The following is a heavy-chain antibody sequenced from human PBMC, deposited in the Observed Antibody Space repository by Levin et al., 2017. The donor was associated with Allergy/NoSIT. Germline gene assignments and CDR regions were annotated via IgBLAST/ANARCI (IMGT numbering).Heavy chain of an antibody. V-gene: IGHV3-53*01. CDR1: GFTFSSNY. J-gene: IGHJ5*02. CDR3: AGSIAVAGRGHWFDP. D-gene: IGHD6-19*01. CDR2: IYSGGST. Sequence: GGSLRLSCAASGFTFSSNYMSWVRQAPGKGLEWVSVIYSGGSTYYADSVKGRFTISRDNSKNTLYLQMNSLRAEDTAVYYCAGSIAVAGRGHWFDPWRQGTLVTVSS.